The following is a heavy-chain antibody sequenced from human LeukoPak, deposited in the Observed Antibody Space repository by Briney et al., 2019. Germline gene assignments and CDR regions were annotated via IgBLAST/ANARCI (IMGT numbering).Heavy chain of an antibody. CDR1: GFTFNNFW. CDR2: LNQDGSEK. Sequence: GGSLRLSCAASGFTFNNFWMSWVRQAPGKGLEWVAILNQDGSEKYYVDSVKGRFTISRDNARNSLFLQMNSLRAEDTAVYYCARRRGKLWGQGTLVTVSS. J-gene: IGHJ4*02. V-gene: IGHV3-7*04. CDR3: ARRRGKL. D-gene: IGHD4-23*01.